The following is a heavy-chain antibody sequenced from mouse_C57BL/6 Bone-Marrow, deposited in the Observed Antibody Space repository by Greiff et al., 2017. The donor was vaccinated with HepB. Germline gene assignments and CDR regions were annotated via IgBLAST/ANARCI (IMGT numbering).Heavy chain of an antibody. J-gene: IGHJ3*01. V-gene: IGHV1-81*01. CDR3: AYHYGSSYRFAY. CDR1: GYTFTSYG. D-gene: IGHD1-1*01. Sequence: QVQLQQSGAELARPGASVKLSCKASGYTFTSYGISWVKQRTGQGLEWIGEIYPRSGNNYYNEKFKGKATLTAEKSSSTAYMELRSLTSEDSAVYFCAYHYGSSYRFAYWGQGTLVTVSA. CDR2: IYPRSGNN.